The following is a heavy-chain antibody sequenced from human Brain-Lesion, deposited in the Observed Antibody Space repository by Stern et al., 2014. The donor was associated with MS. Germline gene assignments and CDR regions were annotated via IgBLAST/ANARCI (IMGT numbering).Heavy chain of an antibody. V-gene: IGHV1-2*02. D-gene: IGHD3-3*01. CDR2: INPNTGGT. Sequence: QVQLVESGAEVKKPGASVKVSCKTSGYIFTGYYIHWVRQAPGQGLEWMAWINPNTGGTKYAQKVQGRFPMSRDTSISTAYVELSSLTSDDTAVYYCARDQRGITIFGVVTDYYYLGMDVWGQGTTVTVSS. J-gene: IGHJ6*02. CDR1: GYIFTGYY. CDR3: ARDQRGITIFGVVTDYYYLGMDV.